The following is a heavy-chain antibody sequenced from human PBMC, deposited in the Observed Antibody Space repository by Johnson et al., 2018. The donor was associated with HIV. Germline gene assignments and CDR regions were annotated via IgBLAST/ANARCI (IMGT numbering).Heavy chain of an antibody. D-gene: IGHD5-24*01. J-gene: IGHJ3*02. CDR3: MKGWRLLRPTGDGAFDM. Sequence: WARQAPGKGLGWVAYIRFDGRGKSSAEPVTGRFTISRDNPKNTLDFQMIRLRAEDTAMYYCMKGWRLLRPTGDGAFDMGGQGPMVIVSS. CDR2: IRFDGRGK. V-gene: IGHV3-30*02.